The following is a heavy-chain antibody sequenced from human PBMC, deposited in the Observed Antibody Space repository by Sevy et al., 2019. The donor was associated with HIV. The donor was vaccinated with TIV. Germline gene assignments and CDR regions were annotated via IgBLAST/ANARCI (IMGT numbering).Heavy chain of an antibody. CDR3: AGIFGDLFDY. J-gene: IGHJ4*02. V-gene: IGHV3-7*03. Sequence: GGSLRLSCAASGFSFIWYWMSWVRQTPEKGLEWVANIKQDGSEKNYVDSVKGRFIISRDNAKNSLYLQMNSLRAEDTAVYYCAGIFGDLFDYWGQGTLVTVSS. D-gene: IGHD3-3*01. CDR2: IKQDGSEK. CDR1: GFSFIWYW.